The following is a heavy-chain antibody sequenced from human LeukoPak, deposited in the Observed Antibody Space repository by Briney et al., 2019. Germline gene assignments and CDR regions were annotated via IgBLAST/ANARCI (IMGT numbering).Heavy chain of an antibody. J-gene: IGHJ4*02. Sequence: PGGSLRLSCAASGFTFSDYYMSWIRQAPGKGLEWVSSIRSTTSYIYYADSVKGRFTIARDNAQNSLYLQMNSLGAEDTAVYYCARAIGATGVGFDYWGQGTLVTVSS. V-gene: IGHV3-11*06. CDR3: ARAIGATGVGFDY. CDR2: IRSTTSYI. D-gene: IGHD1-26*01. CDR1: GFTFSDYY.